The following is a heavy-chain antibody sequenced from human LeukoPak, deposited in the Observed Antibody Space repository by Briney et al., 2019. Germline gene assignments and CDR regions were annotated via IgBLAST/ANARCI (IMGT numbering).Heavy chain of an antibody. V-gene: IGHV1-8*03. Sequence: GASVKVSCKASGYTFTSYNMNWVRQATGQGLEWMGWMNPKSGNTGYAQKFQGRVTITRNTSISTAYMEMSSLRAEDTAVYYCARRAVDSSYYYYMDVWGKGTTVTVSS. CDR2: MNPKSGNT. D-gene: IGHD6-19*01. CDR3: ARRAVDSSYYYYMDV. CDR1: GYTFTSYN. J-gene: IGHJ6*03.